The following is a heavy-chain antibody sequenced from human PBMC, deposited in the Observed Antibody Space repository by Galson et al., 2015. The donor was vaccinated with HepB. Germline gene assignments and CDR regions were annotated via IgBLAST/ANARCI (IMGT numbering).Heavy chain of an antibody. Sequence: SVKVSCKASGYSFTCCPMNWFRQAPGQGLEWMGYISYNTGNPTYAQGFTGRFVFSRDTSVSTAYLQISGLEAEDTAVYYCARDSWLGQQPAFDLWGQGTLVTVSS. D-gene: IGHD6-13*01. CDR1: GYSFTCCP. V-gene: IGHV7-4-1*02. J-gene: IGHJ4*02. CDR2: ISYNTGNP. CDR3: ARDSWLGQQPAFDL.